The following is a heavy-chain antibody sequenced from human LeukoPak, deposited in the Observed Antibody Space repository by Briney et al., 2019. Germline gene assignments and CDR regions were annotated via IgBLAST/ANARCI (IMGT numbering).Heavy chain of an antibody. CDR2: ISSSSSYI. V-gene: IGHV3-21*01. Sequence: GGSLRLSCAASGFTFSSYSMNWVRQAPGKGLEWVSSISSSSSYIYYADSVKGRFTISRDNAKNSLYLQMNSLRAEDTAVYYCARPSSYQLPTVSWFDPWGQGTLVTVSS. CDR3: ARPSSYQLPTVSWFDP. J-gene: IGHJ5*02. D-gene: IGHD2-2*01. CDR1: GFTFSSYS.